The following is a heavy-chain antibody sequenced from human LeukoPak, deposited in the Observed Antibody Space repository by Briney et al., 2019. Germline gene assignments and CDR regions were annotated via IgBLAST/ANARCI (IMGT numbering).Heavy chain of an antibody. J-gene: IGHJ4*02. CDR2: ISYDGSNK. V-gene: IGHV3-30*18. CDR3: AKDFLAGRFLEWLFPDY. CDR1: GFTFSSYG. D-gene: IGHD3-3*01. Sequence: PGGSLRLSCAASGFTFSSYGMHWVRQAPGKGLEWVAVISYDGSNKYYADSVKGRFTISRDNSKNTLYLQMNSLRAEDTAVYYCAKDFLAGRFLEWLFPDYWGQGTLVTVSS.